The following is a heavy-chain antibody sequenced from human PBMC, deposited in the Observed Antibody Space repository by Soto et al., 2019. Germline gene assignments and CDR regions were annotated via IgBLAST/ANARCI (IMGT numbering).Heavy chain of an antibody. CDR2: ISGSGGST. D-gene: IGHD3-9*01. CDR3: AGGDWLLFSYYYYMDV. CDR1: GFTFSSYA. J-gene: IGHJ6*03. Sequence: AGGSLRLSCAASGFTFSSYAMSWVRQAPGKGLEWVSAISGSGGSTYYADSVKGRFTISRDNSKNTLYLQMNSLRAEDTAVYYCAGGDWLLFSYYYYMDVWGKGTTVTVSS. V-gene: IGHV3-23*01.